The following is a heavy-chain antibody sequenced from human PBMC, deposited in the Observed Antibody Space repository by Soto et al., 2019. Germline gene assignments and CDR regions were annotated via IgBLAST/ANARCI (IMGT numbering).Heavy chain of an antibody. J-gene: IGHJ4*02. D-gene: IGHD2-8*01. CDR3: ARDPSIVPRCGYFDY. CDR2: INAGNGNT. Sequence: GASVKVSCKASGYTFTSYAMHWVRQAPGQRLEWMGWINAGNGNTKYSQKFQGRVTITRDTSASTAYMELSSLRSEDTAVYYCARDPSIVPRCGYFDYWGQGTLVTVSS. V-gene: IGHV1-3*01. CDR1: GYTFTSYA.